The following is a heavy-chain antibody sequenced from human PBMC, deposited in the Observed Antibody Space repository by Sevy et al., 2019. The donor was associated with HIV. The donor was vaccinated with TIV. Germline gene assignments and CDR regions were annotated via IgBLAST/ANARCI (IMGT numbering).Heavy chain of an antibody. D-gene: IGHD3-22*01. J-gene: IGHJ6*02. CDR2: INQDGGEK. Sequence: GGSLRLSCAASRFTFNSYWMTWVRQAPGKGLEWVANINQDGGEKYHLDSVKGRFTSSRDNAKNSLFLQMNSLRAEDSAVYFCARVSSIYYDRGYFYAMDVWGQGTTVTVSS. CDR3: ARVSSIYYDRGYFYAMDV. CDR1: RFTFNSYW. V-gene: IGHV3-7*01.